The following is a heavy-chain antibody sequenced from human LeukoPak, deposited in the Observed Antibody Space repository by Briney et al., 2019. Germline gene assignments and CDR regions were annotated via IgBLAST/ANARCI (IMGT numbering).Heavy chain of an antibody. Sequence: SETLSLTCAVYGGSFSGYYWSWIRQPPGKGLEWIGEINHSGSTNYNPSLKSRVTISVDTSKNQFSLKLSSVTAADTAVYYCARDRLQHIVVVTAIRGGFDYWGQGTLVTVSS. CDR3: ARDRLQHIVVVTAIRGGFDY. CDR1: GGSFSGYY. CDR2: INHSGST. D-gene: IGHD2-21*02. J-gene: IGHJ4*02. V-gene: IGHV4-34*01.